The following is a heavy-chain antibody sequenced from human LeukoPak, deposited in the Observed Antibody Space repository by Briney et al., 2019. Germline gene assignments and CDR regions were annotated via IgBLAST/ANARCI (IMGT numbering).Heavy chain of an antibody. D-gene: IGHD3-22*01. V-gene: IGHV4-30-4*08. CDR3: ARDGDYYDSSGYYFDY. Sequence: SQTLSLTXTVSGGSISSGDYYWSWIRQPPGKGLEWIGYIYYSGSTYYNPSLKSRVTISVDTSKNQFSLKLSSVTAADTAVYYCARDGDYYDSSGYYFDYWGQGTLVTVSS. J-gene: IGHJ4*02. CDR1: GGSISSGDYY. CDR2: IYYSGST.